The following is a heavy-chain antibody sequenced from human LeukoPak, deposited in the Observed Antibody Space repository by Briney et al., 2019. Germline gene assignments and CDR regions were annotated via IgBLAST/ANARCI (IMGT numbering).Heavy chain of an antibody. J-gene: IGHJ4*02. CDR2: INHSGST. Sequence: SETLSLTCAVYGGSFSGYSWSWIRQPPGKGLEWIGEINHSGSTNYNPSLKSLVTISVDTSKNQFSLKLSSVTAADTAVYYCARVASSSWYYFDYWGQGTLVTVSS. CDR1: GGSFSGYS. V-gene: IGHV4-34*01. D-gene: IGHD6-13*01. CDR3: ARVASSSWYYFDY.